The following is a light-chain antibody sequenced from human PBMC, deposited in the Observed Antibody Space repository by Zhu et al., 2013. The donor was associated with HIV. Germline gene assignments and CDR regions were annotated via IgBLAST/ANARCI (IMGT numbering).Light chain of an antibody. V-gene: IGKV1-33*01. J-gene: IGKJ3*01. CDR1: QDISNY. CDR2: DAS. Sequence: DIQMTQSPSSLSASVGDRVTITCQASQDISNYLNWYQQKPGKAPKSLIYDASNLETGVPSRFSGSGSGTDFTFTISSLQPEDIATYYCQQYQNLPFTFGPGSKVDIK. CDR3: QQYQNLPFT.